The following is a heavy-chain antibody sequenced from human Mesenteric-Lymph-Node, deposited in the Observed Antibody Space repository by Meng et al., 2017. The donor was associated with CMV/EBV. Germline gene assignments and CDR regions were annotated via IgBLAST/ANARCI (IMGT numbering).Heavy chain of an antibody. CDR3: ARGDVVVLAAADKEAAYSYYFDY. CDR1: GYNFANYW. D-gene: IGHD2-15*01. J-gene: IGHJ4*02. Sequence: GESLKISCQGSGYNFANYWIAWVRQMPGKGLEWMGIIYAGDSNTRYSPSSQGQVTISADKSVSTAYLQWSSLKASDTAIYYCARGDVVVLAAADKEAAYSYYFDYWGQGTLVTVSS. CDR2: IYAGDSNT. V-gene: IGHV5-51*01.